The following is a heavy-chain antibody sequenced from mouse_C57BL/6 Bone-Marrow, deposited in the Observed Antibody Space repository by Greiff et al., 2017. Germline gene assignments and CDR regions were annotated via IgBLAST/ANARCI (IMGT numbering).Heavy chain of an antibody. V-gene: IGHV1-69*01. Sequence: QVQLQQPGAELVMPGASVKLSCKASGYTFTSYWMHWVKQRPGQGLEWIGEIDPSDSYTNYNQKFKGKSTLTVDKSSSTAYMQLSSLTSEDSAVYYCAREGYAFDYWGQCATLTVSS. J-gene: IGHJ2*01. D-gene: IGHD2-14*01. CDR1: GYTFTSYW. CDR2: IDPSDSYT. CDR3: AREGYAFDY.